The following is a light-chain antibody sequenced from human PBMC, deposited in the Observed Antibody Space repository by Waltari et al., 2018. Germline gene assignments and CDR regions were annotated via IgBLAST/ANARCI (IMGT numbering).Light chain of an antibody. CDR1: SSNIGSNY. J-gene: IGLJ1*01. CDR3: AAWDDSLSRLV. Sequence: QSVLTQPPSASGTPGQRVTISCSGSSSNIGSNYVCWYQQLPGAAPKLLIYRRNQRPSGVPDRFSGSKSGTSASLAISELLSEDEAVYYCAAWDDSLSRLVFGAGTTVTIL. CDR2: RRN. V-gene: IGLV1-47*01.